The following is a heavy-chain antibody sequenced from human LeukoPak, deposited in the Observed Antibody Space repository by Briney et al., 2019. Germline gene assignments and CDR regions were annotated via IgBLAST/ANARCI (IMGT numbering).Heavy chain of an antibody. CDR3: ARGSGGWSHFDY. Sequence: SSETLSLTCTVSGGSISSNYWSWIRQPLGKGLEWIGYIYDSGNTNYNPSLKSRVIISVDTSKNQFSLKVTSVTAADTAVYYCARGSGGWSHFDYWGQGTLVSVSS. CDR2: IYDSGNT. J-gene: IGHJ4*02. CDR1: GGSISSNY. D-gene: IGHD6-19*01. V-gene: IGHV4-59*01.